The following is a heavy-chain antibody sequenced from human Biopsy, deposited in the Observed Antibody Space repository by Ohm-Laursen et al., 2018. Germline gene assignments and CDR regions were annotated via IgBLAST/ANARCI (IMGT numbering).Heavy chain of an antibody. CDR3: VSFLKDLNMAV. CDR1: GFTFNAYW. D-gene: IGHD2-15*01. CDR2: IKSVGSWT. J-gene: IGHJ6*02. Sequence: GSLRLSCAASGFTFNAYWMYWVRQVPGKGLVWVSHIKSVGSWTNYADSVKGRFTISRDNAKNTLYLQMNSLRAEDTAVYYCVSFLKDLNMAVWSQGTTVTVSS. V-gene: IGHV3-74*01.